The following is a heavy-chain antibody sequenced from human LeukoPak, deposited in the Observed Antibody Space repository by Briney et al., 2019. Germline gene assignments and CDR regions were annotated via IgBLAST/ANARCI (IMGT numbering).Heavy chain of an antibody. D-gene: IGHD6-19*01. V-gene: IGHV3-20*04. Sequence: GGSLRLSCAASGFTFDDYGMSWVRQAPGKGLEWVSGINWNGGSAGYADSVKGRFTISRDNAKNSLYLQMNSLRAEDTALYYCARDLSPVAGSGNFDYWGQGILVTVSS. CDR2: INWNGGSA. CDR3: ARDLSPVAGSGNFDY. CDR1: GFTFDDYG. J-gene: IGHJ4*02.